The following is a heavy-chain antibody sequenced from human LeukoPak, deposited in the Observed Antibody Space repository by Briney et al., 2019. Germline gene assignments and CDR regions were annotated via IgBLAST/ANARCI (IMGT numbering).Heavy chain of an antibody. CDR3: AKRGSALRYFDF. CDR2: VSTGRAGT. Sequence: GGSLRLSCAASGFTFSNYAMSWVRQAPGKGLEWVSAVSTGRAGTYYADSVKGRFTISRDNSQNTLYLQMNSLRAEDTAIYYCAKRGSALRYFDFWGQGTLVTVSS. D-gene: IGHD3-9*01. CDR1: GFTFSNYA. J-gene: IGHJ4*02. V-gene: IGHV3-23*01.